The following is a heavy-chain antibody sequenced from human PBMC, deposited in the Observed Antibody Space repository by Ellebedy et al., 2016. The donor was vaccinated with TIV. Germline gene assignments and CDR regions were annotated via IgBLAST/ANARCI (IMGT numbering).Heavy chain of an antibody. CDR3: AGGSQFDP. J-gene: IGHJ5*02. CDR2: MNPNNGNT. Sequence: AASVKVSCKASGYSFSRYDINWVRQATGQGLEWMGWMNPNNGNTEYAQKFQGKVTMTRNTSISTAYMELSSLRSEDTAVYYCAGGSQFDPWGQGTLVTVSS. V-gene: IGHV1-8*01. CDR1: GYSFSRYD.